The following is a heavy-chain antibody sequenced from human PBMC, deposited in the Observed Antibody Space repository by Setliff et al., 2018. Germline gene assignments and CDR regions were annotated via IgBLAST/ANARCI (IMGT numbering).Heavy chain of an antibody. CDR3: ARRDGRSGYLGFDL. D-gene: IGHD3-22*01. CDR1: GYTFTGYY. V-gene: IGHV1-2*02. Sequence: ASVKVSCKASGYTFTGYYMHWVRQAPGQGLEWMGWISAYNGNTNYAQKLQGRVTMTRDTPISTVYMELSLLTSDDTAVYFCARRDGRSGYLGFDLWGHGSLVTVSS. CDR2: ISAYNGNT. J-gene: IGHJ4*01.